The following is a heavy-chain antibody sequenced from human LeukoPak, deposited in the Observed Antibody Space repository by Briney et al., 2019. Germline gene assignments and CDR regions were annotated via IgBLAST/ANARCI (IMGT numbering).Heavy chain of an antibody. CDR3: ARGRYYMDY. CDR1: GFTFSTYT. Sequence: GGSLRLSCAASGFTFSTYTMHWVRQAPGKGLEWVALISSDGNNKDYADSVKGRFTISRDNSKNTLYLQMNSLRGEDTALYFCARGRYYMDYWGQGTLVTVSS. V-gene: IGHV3-30-3*01. CDR2: ISSDGNNK. J-gene: IGHJ4*02.